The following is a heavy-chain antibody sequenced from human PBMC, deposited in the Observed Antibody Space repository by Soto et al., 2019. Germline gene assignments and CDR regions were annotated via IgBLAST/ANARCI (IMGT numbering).Heavy chain of an antibody. Sequence: WASVKVSCKASGYTFTSYGISWVRQAPGQGLEWMGWISAYNGNTNYAQKLQGRVTMTTDTSTSTAYMELRSLRSDDTAVYYCARDGMEDYDFRSGYSPYGMDVWGQGTTVTVSS. CDR1: GYTFTSYG. V-gene: IGHV1-18*04. D-gene: IGHD3-3*01. CDR2: ISAYNGNT. CDR3: ARDGMEDYDFRSGYSPYGMDV. J-gene: IGHJ6*02.